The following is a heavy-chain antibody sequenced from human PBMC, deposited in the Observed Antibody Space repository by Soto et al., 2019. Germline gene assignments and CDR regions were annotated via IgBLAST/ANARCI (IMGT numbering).Heavy chain of an antibody. CDR1: GGSISSSNW. CDR2: IYHSGST. D-gene: IGHD6-6*01. Sequence: PSETLSLTCAVSGGSISSSNWWSWVRQPPGKGLEWIGEIYHSGSTNYNPSLKSRVTISVDKSKNQFSLKLSSVTAADTAVYYCAPQLLILTPARPVYSGQGTLVTVSS. CDR3: APQLLILTPARPVY. V-gene: IGHV4-4*02. J-gene: IGHJ4*02.